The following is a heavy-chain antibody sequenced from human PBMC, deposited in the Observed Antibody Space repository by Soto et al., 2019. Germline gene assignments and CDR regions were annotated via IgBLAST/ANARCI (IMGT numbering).Heavy chain of an antibody. J-gene: IGHJ4*02. CDR2: IYHIGST. CDR1: GASISSYY. D-gene: IGHD6-13*01. Sequence: PSETLSLTCTVSGASISSYYWSWVRQPPGKGLEWIGYIYHIGSTKCNPSLKSRVTLSVDTSKNQFSLQLSSVTAADTAVYYCARVVAADGFDYWGQGTLVTVSS. V-gene: IGHV4-59*12. CDR3: ARVVAADGFDY.